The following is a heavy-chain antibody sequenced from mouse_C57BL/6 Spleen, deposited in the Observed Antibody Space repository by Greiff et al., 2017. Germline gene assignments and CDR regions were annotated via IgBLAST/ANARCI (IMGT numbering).Heavy chain of an antibody. CDR3: ARLLLRDY. V-gene: IGHV1-61*01. CDR1: GYTFTSYW. Sequence: QVHVKQPGAELVRPGSSVKLSCKASGYTFTSYWMDWVKQRPGQGLEWIGNIYPSDSETHYNQKFKDKATLTVDKSSSTAYMQLSSLTSEDSAVYYCARLLLRDYWGQGTTLTVSS. CDR2: IYPSDSET. D-gene: IGHD1-1*01. J-gene: IGHJ2*01.